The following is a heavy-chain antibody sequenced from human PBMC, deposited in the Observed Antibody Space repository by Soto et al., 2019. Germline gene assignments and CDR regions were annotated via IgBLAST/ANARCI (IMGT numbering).Heavy chain of an antibody. Sequence: GGSLRLSCAASGFTFSSYGMHWVRQAPGKGLEWVAVIWYDGSNKYYADSVKGRFTISRDNSKNTLYLQMNSLRAEDTAVYYCARGWGDYDILTGRDAFDIWGQGTMVTVSS. J-gene: IGHJ3*02. CDR1: GFTFSSYG. CDR2: IWYDGSNK. V-gene: IGHV3-33*01. CDR3: ARGWGDYDILTGRDAFDI. D-gene: IGHD3-9*01.